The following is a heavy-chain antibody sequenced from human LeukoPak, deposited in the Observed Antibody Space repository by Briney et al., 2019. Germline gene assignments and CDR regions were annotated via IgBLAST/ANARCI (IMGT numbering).Heavy chain of an antibody. CDR3: ARGEDIVGAIFDY. V-gene: IGHV4-59*01. CDR2: IYYSGST. CDR1: GGSISSYY. Sequence: SETLFLTCTVSGGSISSYYWSWIRQPPGKGLEWIGYIYYSGSTNYNPSLKSRVTISVDTSKNQFSLKLSSVTAADTAVYYCARGEDIVGAIFDYWGQGTLVTVSS. D-gene: IGHD1-26*01. J-gene: IGHJ4*02.